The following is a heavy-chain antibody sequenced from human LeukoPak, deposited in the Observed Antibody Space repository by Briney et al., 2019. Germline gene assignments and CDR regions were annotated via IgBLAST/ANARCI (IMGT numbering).Heavy chain of an antibody. V-gene: IGHV1-69*04. CDR3: ARGRTNWGFNYYFDY. CDR1: GGTFSSYA. Sequence: SVKVSCKASGGTFSSYAISWVRLAPGQGLEWMGRIIPILGIANYAQKFQGRVTITADKSTSTAYMELSSLRSEDTAVYYCARGRTNWGFNYYFDYWGQGTLVTVSS. J-gene: IGHJ4*02. D-gene: IGHD7-27*01. CDR2: IIPILGIA.